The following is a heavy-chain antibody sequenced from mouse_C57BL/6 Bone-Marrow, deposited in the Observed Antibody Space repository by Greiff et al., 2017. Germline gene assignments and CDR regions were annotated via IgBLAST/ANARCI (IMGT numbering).Heavy chain of an antibody. CDR1: GFTFSSYG. CDR3: ARHGTGTNFDY. V-gene: IGHV5-6*01. D-gene: IGHD4-1*01. Sequence: LVESGGDLVKPGGSLKLSCAASGFTFSSYGMSWVRQTPDKRLEWVATISSGGSYTYYPDSVKGRFTISRDNAKNTLYLQMSSLKSEDTAMYYCARHGTGTNFDYWGQGTTLTVSS. J-gene: IGHJ2*01. CDR2: ISSGGSYT.